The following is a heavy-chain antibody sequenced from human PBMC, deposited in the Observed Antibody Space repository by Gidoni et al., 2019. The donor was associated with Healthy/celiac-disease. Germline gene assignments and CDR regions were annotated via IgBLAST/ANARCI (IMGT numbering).Heavy chain of an antibody. CDR1: GLTFSSHG. D-gene: IGHD6-19*01. CDR3: AKGPYSSGWYGVGWFDP. CDR2: ISDDGRNE. V-gene: IGHV3-30*18. J-gene: IGHJ5*02. Sequence: QVQLVEPGGGVVQPGWSLRLSCAASGLTFSSHGMHWVRQAPGKGQEWVAVISDDGRNEYYADSVKGRFTISRDNSKNTLYLQMNSLRAEDTAVYYCAKGPYSSGWYGVGWFDPWGQGTLVTVSS.